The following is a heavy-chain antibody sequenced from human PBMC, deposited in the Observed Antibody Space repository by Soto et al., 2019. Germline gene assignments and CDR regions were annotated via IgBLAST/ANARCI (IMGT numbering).Heavy chain of an antibody. CDR2: ISAYNGNT. J-gene: IGHJ4*02. D-gene: IGHD2-8*01. V-gene: IGHV1-18*01. CDR1: GYTFTSYG. Sequence: GASVKVSWKASGYTFTSYGISWVRQAPGQGLEWMGWISAYNGNTNYAQKLQGRVTMTTDTSTSTAYMELRSLRSDDTAVYYCARPYCTNGVCYSWFDYWGQGTLVTVSS. CDR3: ARPYCTNGVCYSWFDY.